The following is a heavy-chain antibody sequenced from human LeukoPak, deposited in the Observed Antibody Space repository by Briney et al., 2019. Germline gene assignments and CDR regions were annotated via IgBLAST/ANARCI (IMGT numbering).Heavy chain of an antibody. Sequence: GGSLRLSCAASGFTFSSYAMSWFRQAPGKGLEWVSAISGSGGSTYYADSVKGRFTISRDNSKNTLYLQMNSLRAEDTAVYYCANIQAMVRGVTADYWGQGTLVTVSS. D-gene: IGHD3-10*01. CDR3: ANIQAMVRGVTADY. CDR1: GFTFSSYA. CDR2: ISGSGGST. J-gene: IGHJ4*02. V-gene: IGHV3-23*01.